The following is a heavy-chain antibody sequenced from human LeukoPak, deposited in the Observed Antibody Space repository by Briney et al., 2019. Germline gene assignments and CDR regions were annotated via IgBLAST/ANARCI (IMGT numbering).Heavy chain of an antibody. D-gene: IGHD1-20*01. J-gene: IGHJ4*02. V-gene: IGHV4-34*01. CDR3: ARITGTTSLFFDY. CDR2: INHSGST. Sequence: PSETLSLTCAVYGGSFSGYYWSWIRQPPGKGLEWIGEINHSGSTNYNPSLRSRVTISVDTPKNQFSLKLSSVTAADTAVYYCARITGTTSLFFDYWGQGTLVTVSS. CDR1: GGSFSGYY.